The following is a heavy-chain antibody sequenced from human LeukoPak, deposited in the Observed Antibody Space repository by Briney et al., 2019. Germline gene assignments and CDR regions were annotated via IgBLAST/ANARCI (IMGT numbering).Heavy chain of an antibody. Sequence: GGSLRLSCAASGFTFSSYWMHWVRQAPGKGLVWVARINSDGSSTSYADSVKGRFTISRDNAKNTLYLQMNSLRVEGTAVYFCGRDGYYYDSSGYVNYWGQGTLVTVSS. D-gene: IGHD3-22*01. J-gene: IGHJ4*02. V-gene: IGHV3-74*01. CDR2: INSDGSST. CDR1: GFTFSSYW. CDR3: GRDGYYYDSSGYVNY.